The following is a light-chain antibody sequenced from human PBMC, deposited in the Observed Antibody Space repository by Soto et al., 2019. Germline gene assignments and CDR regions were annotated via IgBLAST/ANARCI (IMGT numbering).Light chain of an antibody. V-gene: IGKV1-27*01. J-gene: IGKJ4*01. Sequence: DIQMTQAPSSLSASVGDRVTITCRARQDISTYLAWYQQKPGKVPKLLISAAYTLQSGVPPRFSGSGSGTDFPLTISSLQPEDVANYCCQKYDNAPLTFGGGTKVEIK. CDR2: AAY. CDR1: QDISTY. CDR3: QKYDNAPLT.